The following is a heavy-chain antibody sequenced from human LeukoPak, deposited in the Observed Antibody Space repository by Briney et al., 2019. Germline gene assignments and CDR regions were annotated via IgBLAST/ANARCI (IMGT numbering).Heavy chain of an antibody. J-gene: IGHJ5*02. CDR3: ARAGGRSWFDP. CDR1: GYTFSNSY. CDR2: MNPKSGGT. D-gene: IGHD1-26*01. V-gene: IGHV1-2*02. Sequence: ASVKVSCKASGYTFSNSYIHWVRQAPGQGLEWMGSMNPKSGGTKYAQKFQGRVSMTRDTSISTAYMELASLTSDDTAVYYCARAGGRSWFDPWGQGTLVTVSP.